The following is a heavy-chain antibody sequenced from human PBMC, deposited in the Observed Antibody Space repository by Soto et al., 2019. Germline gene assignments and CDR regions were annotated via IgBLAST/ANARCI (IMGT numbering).Heavy chain of an antibody. V-gene: IGHV3-30*18. CDR2: ISYDGSNK. J-gene: IGHJ4*02. CDR1: GFTFSSYG. Sequence: QVQLVESGGGVVQPGRSLRLSCAASGFTFSSYGMHWVRQAPGKGLEWVAVISYDGSNKYYADSVKGRFTISRDNSKNTLYLQMNSLRAEDTAVYYCAKDPILGIVGATPPYFDYWGQGTLVTVSS. CDR3: AKDPILGIVGATPPYFDY. D-gene: IGHD1-26*01.